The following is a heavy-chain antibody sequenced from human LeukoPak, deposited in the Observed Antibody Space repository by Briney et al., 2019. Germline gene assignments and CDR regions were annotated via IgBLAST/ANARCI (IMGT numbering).Heavy chain of an antibody. D-gene: IGHD3-3*01. J-gene: IGHJ4*02. CDR1: GGSISSYY. CDR3: AREDTIFGVVTLPY. CDR2: IYTSGST. Sequence: SETLSLTCTVSGGSISSYYWSWIRQPAGKGLEWIGRIYTSGSTNYNPSLKSRVTMSVDTSKNQFSLKLSSVTAADTAVYYCAREDTIFGVVTLPYWGQGTLVTVSS. V-gene: IGHV4-4*07.